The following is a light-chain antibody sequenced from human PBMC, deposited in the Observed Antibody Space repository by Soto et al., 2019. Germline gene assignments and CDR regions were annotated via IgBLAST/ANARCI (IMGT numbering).Light chain of an antibody. CDR3: QQYNNWPS. CDR2: DAS. V-gene: IGKV1-13*01. J-gene: IGKJ4*01. Sequence: ILLTQSPSSLSASVGDRVTITCRASQGIDTSLACYQQKPGKAPKLLIYDASSLESGVPSRFSGSGSGTEFTLTISSLQSEDFAVYYCQQYNNWPSFGGGTKVGIK. CDR1: QGIDTS.